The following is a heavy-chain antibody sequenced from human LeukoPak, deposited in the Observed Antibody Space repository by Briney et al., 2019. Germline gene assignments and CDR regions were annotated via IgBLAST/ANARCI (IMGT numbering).Heavy chain of an antibody. CDR3: TTVSLGGGDYEDLDY. J-gene: IGHJ4*02. Sequence: GGSLRLSCAASGFTFSSYSMNWVRQAPGKGLEWVSSISGSSYYIYYADSVKGRFTISRDNSQNTLDLQMNSLRTEDTAVYYCTTVSLGGGDYEDLDYWGQGTLVTVSS. CDR1: GFTFSSYS. CDR2: ISGSSYYI. V-gene: IGHV3-21*03. D-gene: IGHD4-17*01.